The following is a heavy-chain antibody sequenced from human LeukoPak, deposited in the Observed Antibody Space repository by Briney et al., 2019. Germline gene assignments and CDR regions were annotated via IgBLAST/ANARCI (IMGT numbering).Heavy chain of an antibody. V-gene: IGHV4-31*03. CDR3: ARRAPFSNLFDP. CDR1: GASITNDDYY. J-gene: IGHJ5*02. CDR2: IYFSGST. D-gene: IGHD2-2*01. Sequence: SQTLSLTCTVSGASITNDDYYWSWIRQHPGKGLEWIGYIYFSGSTYYNPTLKSRASVSVDTSKSQFSLRLTSVTAADTAVYYCARRAPFSNLFDPWGQGTLVIVSS.